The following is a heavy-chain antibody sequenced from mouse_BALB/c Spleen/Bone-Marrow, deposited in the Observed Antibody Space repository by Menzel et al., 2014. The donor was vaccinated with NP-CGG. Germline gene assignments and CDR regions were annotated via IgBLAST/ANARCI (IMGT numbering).Heavy chain of an antibody. CDR1: GFNIKDYY. CDR2: IDPENGDT. J-gene: IGHJ3*01. Sequence: EVKLQESGAELVRSGASVKLSCTASGFNIKDYYMHWVKQRPEQGLEWIGWIDPENGDTEYDPKFQGKATITADTSSNTAYLHLISLTSEDTAVYYCVRSPGEVNYWGQGTLVTVSA. D-gene: IGHD1-3*01. CDR3: VRSPGEVNY. V-gene: IGHV14-4*02.